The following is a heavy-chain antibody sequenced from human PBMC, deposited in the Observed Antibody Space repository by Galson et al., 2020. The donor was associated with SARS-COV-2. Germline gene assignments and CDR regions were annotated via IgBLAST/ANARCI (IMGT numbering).Heavy chain of an antibody. J-gene: IGHJ4*02. CDR2: INHSGST. D-gene: IGHD3-22*01. CDR3: ARVRHMTYYYDSSGYYPDY. Sequence: SQTLSLTCAVYGGSFSGYYWSWIRQPPGKGLEWIGEINHSGSTNYNPSLKSRVTISVDTSKNQFSLKLSSVTAADTAVYYCARVRHMTYYYDSSGYYPDYWGQGTLVTVSS. CDR1: GGSFSGYY. V-gene: IGHV4-34*01.